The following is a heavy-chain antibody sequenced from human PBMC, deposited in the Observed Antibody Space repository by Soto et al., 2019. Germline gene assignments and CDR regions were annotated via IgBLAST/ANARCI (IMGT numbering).Heavy chain of an antibody. J-gene: IGHJ6*02. D-gene: IGHD1-7*01. CDR3: ARDKAGRNWNYGDHYYYGMDV. Sequence: SETLSLTCTVSGGSISSGGYYWSWIRQHPEKGLEWIGYIYYSGSTYYNPSLRSRVTISVDTSKNQFSLKLSSVTAADTAVYYCARDKAGRNWNYGDHYYYGMDVWGQGTTVT. CDR2: IYYSGST. CDR1: GGSISSGGYY. V-gene: IGHV4-31*03.